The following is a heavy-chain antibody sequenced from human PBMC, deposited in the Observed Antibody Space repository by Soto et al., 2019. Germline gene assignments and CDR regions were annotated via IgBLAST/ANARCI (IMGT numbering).Heavy chain of an antibody. CDR3: ARGRPGAISTIPVLGN. J-gene: IGHJ4*02. Sequence: VQLVESGGGVVQPGRSLRLSCTASGFTFSSYGMHWVRQAPGKGLEWVAITWSDESRKYYADSVKGRFIISRDNSKNTLFLQVDSLRAEDTAVYYLARGRPGAISTIPVLGNWGQGNLFTVAS. D-gene: IGHD1-26*01. CDR2: TWSDESRK. CDR1: GFTFSSYG. V-gene: IGHV3-33*01.